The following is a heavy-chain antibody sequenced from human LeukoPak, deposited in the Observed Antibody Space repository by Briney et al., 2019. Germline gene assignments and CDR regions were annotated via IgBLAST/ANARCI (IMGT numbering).Heavy chain of an antibody. V-gene: IGHV5-51*01. Sequence: GESPKISCKGSGYSFTSYWIGWVRQMPGKGLEWMGIIYPGDSDTRYSPSFQGQVTISADKSISTAYLQWSSLKASDTAMYYCVRTTYYDILTGYYSSNWFDPWGQGTLVTVSS. CDR2: IYPGDSDT. CDR3: VRTTYYDILTGYYSSNWFDP. J-gene: IGHJ5*02. CDR1: GYSFTSYW. D-gene: IGHD3-9*01.